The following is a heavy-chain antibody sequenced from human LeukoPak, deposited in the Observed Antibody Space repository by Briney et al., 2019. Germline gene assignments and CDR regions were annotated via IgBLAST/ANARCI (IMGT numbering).Heavy chain of an antibody. Sequence: GGSLRLSCAASGFTFSSYAMSWVRQAPGKGLEWVSAISGSGGSTYYADSVKGRFTISRDNSKNTLFLQMNSPRAEDTAVYYCAKEGYGSGSSYYYYYYMDVWGKGTTVTVSS. J-gene: IGHJ6*03. V-gene: IGHV3-23*01. D-gene: IGHD3-10*01. CDR1: GFTFSSYA. CDR3: AKEGYGSGSSYYYYYYMDV. CDR2: ISGSGGST.